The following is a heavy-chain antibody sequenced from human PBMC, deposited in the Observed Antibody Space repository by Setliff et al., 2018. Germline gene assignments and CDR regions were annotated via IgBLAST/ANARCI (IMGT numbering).Heavy chain of an antibody. Sequence: SETLSLTCNVYGESFDTYYWSWIRQPAGKGLEWLGRIYTSGTTNYSPSFKSRVTMSVDTSKNQFALNLRSVTAADAAVYYCVRDRTAYSYGLDVWGQGTTVTVSS. V-gene: IGHV4-4*07. J-gene: IGHJ6*02. CDR1: GESFDTYY. CDR2: IYTSGTT. CDR3: VRDRTAYSYGLDV. D-gene: IGHD5-18*01.